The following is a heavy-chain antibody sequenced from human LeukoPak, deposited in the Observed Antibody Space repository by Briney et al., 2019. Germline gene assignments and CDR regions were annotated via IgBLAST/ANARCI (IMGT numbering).Heavy chain of an antibody. CDR2: IKQDGNEK. CDR3: ARADNYYYMDV. V-gene: IGHV3-7*01. Sequence: GGSLRLSCAASAFTFSSYWMIWVRQAPGKGLEWVANIKQDGNEKYYVDSVKGRFTISRDNAKNSLYLQMNSLRAEDTAVYYCARADNYYYMDVWGKGTTVTVSS. CDR1: AFTFSSYW. J-gene: IGHJ6*03.